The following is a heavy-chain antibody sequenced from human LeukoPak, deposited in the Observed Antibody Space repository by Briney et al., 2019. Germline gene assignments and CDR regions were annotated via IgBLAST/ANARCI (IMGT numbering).Heavy chain of an antibody. V-gene: IGHV1-2*02. CDR3: AGRPYYDSSGFLGH. CDR2: MKPESGKT. Sequence: ASVKVSCKASGYSFTDYYLHWVRQAPGQGLEWMGWMKPESGKTGTAQRFQGRVTITRDTSVTTAYMELRSLTSDDTAVYYCAGRPYYDSSGFLGHWGQGTLVTVSS. CDR1: GYSFTDYY. J-gene: IGHJ4*02. D-gene: IGHD3-22*01.